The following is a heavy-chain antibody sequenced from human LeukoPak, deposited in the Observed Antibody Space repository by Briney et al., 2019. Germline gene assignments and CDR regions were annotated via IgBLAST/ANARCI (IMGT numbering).Heavy chain of an antibody. CDR2: IYSGGST. Sequence: GGSLRLSCAASGFTVSSNYMSWVRQAPGKGLEWVSVIYSGGSTYYADSVKGRFTISRDNSKNTLYLQMNSLRAEDTAVYYCARDLGGRYEGSDYWGQGTLVTVSS. V-gene: IGHV3-66*02. CDR1: GFTVSSNY. J-gene: IGHJ4*02. CDR3: ARDLGGRYEGSDY. D-gene: IGHD1-26*01.